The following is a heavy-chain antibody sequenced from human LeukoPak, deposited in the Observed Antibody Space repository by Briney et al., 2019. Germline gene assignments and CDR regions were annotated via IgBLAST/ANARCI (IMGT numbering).Heavy chain of an antibody. Sequence: SETLSLTCAVYGGSSSDYFWSWIRQPPGKGLEWIGEINHGGSTNYNPSLKSRITISVDTSKNQFSLKLSSVTAADTAVYYCARDYQGGYGDKTVDYWGQGTLVTVSS. V-gene: IGHV4-34*01. J-gene: IGHJ4*02. D-gene: IGHD5-18*01. CDR1: GGSSSDYF. CDR3: ARDYQGGYGDKTVDY. CDR2: INHGGST.